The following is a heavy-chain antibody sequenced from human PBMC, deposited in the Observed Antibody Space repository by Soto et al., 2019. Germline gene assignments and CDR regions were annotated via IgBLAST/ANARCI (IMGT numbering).Heavy chain of an antibody. CDR2: IYYSGST. J-gene: IGHJ6*02. Sequence: LSLTCTVSGGSISSGDYYWSWIRQPPGKGLEWIGYIYYSGSTYYNPSLKSRVTISVDTSKNQFSLKLSSVTAADTAVYYCYKMGAWGCSSTSCYTRYYYGMDVWGPGTTVTVSS. D-gene: IGHD2-2*02. V-gene: IGHV4-30-4*01. CDR1: GGSISSGDYY. CDR3: YKMGAWGCSSTSCYTRYYYGMDV.